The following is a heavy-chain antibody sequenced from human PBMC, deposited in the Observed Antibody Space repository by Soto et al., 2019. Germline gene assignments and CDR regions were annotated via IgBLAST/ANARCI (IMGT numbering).Heavy chain of an antibody. Sequence: QVQLVQSGAEVKKPGASVKVSCKASGYTFTSYDINWVRQATGQGVEYLGWMNPNSGNTGYVKKFQGRVTMTRYTSMSTAYMELSSLRSEDTAVYYCARGNKYGDYSGWFAPWGPGTLVTVSS. CDR3: ARGNKYGDYSGWFAP. CDR2: MNPNSGNT. J-gene: IGHJ5*02. D-gene: IGHD4-17*01. V-gene: IGHV1-8*01. CDR1: GYTFTSYD.